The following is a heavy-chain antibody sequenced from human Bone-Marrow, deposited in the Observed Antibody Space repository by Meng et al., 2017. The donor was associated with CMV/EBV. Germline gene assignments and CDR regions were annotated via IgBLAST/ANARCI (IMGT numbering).Heavy chain of an antibody. CDR3: ARLKNYYYDNSGYYSW. D-gene: IGHD3-22*01. J-gene: IGHJ4*02. V-gene: IGHV3-7*01. CDR2: IKQDGSEK. CDR1: GFTFSSYW. Sequence: GESLKISCAASGFTFSSYWMTWVRQAPGKGLEWVANIKQDGSEKHSVDSVKGRFTISRDNAKNSLYLQMNSLRADDTAVYYCARLKNYYYDNSGYYSWWGQGTLVTVSS.